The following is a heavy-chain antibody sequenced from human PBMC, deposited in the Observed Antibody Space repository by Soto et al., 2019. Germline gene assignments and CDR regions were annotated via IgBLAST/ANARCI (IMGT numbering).Heavy chain of an antibody. CDR2: IYHSGST. J-gene: IGHJ4*02. D-gene: IGHD6-13*01. CDR3: ARAAMGGSSWPFDY. V-gene: IGHV4-4*02. CDR1: GGSISSSNW. Sequence: QVQLQESGPGLVKPSGTLSLTCAVSGGSISSSNWWSWVRQPPGKGLEWIGEIYHSGSTNYNPSLKSRVTIPVDKYKNQSSLKLGSVPAAYTSVYYCARAAMGGSSWPFDYGSQGTLVTVSS.